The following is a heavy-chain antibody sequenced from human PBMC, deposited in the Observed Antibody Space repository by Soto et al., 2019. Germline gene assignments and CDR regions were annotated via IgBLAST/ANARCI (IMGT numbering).Heavy chain of an antibody. J-gene: IGHJ5*02. V-gene: IGHV2-26*01. D-gene: IGHD2-15*01. Sequence: QVTLKESGPVLVKPTETLTLTCTVSGFSLSNAGMGVSWIRQPPGKALEWLAHIFSNDERRFSTPLKNRLTISKDTFNSQVVLIMTNMDPVDTATYYCAQTEDGGRSRTPAGWFDAWGQGTLVTVSS. CDR3: AQTEDGGRSRTPAGWFDA. CDR1: GFSLSNAGMG. CDR2: IFSNDER.